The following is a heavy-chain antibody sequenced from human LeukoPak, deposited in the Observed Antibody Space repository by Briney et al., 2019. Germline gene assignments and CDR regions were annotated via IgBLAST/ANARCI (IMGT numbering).Heavy chain of an antibody. V-gene: IGHV1-2*02. CDR1: GYTFTGYY. D-gene: IGHD3-16*01. CDR2: INPNSGGT. J-gene: IGHJ3*02. CDR3: ARGLGDYHGWGGAFDI. Sequence: ASVKVSCKASGYTFTGYYMHWVRQAPGQGLEWMGWINPNSGGTNYAQKFQGRVTMTRDTSISTAHMELSRLRSDDTAVYYCARGLGDYHGWGGAFDIWGQGTMVTVSS.